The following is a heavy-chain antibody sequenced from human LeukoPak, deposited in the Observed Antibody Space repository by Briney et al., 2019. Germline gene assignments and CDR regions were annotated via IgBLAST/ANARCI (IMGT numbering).Heavy chain of an antibody. CDR1: GYSFTSYW. J-gene: IGHJ4*02. CDR3: ARLGVYCSSTSCYLDY. Sequence: LGESLKISCKGSGYSFTSYWIGRVRQMPGKGLEWMGIIYPGDSDTRYSPSFQGQVTISADKSISTAYLQWSSLKASDTAMYYCARLGVYCSSTSCYLDYWGQGTLVTVSS. D-gene: IGHD2-2*01. CDR2: IYPGDSDT. V-gene: IGHV5-51*01.